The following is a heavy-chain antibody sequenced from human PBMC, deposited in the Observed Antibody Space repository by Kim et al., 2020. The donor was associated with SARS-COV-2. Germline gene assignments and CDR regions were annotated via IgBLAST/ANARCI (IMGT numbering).Heavy chain of an antibody. Sequence: GGSLRLSCAASGFTFSSYAMHWVRQAPGKGLEWVAVISYDGSNKYYADSVKGRFTISRDNSKNTLYLQMNSLRAEDTAVYYCARARSKWLGYYAFDIWG. D-gene: IGHD6-19*01. J-gene: IGHJ3*02. CDR3: ARARSKWLGYYAFDI. V-gene: IGHV3-30-3*01. CDR2: ISYDGSNK. CDR1: GFTFSSYA.